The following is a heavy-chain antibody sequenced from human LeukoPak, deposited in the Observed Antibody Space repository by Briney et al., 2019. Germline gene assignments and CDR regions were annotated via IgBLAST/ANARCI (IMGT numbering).Heavy chain of an antibody. V-gene: IGHV3-7*03. CDR2: IKQDGSEK. CDR3: AKEVWFGEGLNYYGMDV. D-gene: IGHD3-10*01. Sequence: PGGSLRLSCAASGFTFSSYWMSWVRQAPGKGLEWVANIKQDGSEKYYVDSVKGRFTISRDNAKNSLYLQMNSLRAEDTALYYCAKEVWFGEGLNYYGMDVWGQGTTVTVSS. J-gene: IGHJ6*02. CDR1: GFTFSSYW.